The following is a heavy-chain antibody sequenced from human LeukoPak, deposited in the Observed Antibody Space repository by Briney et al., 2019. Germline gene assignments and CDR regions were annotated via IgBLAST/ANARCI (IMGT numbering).Heavy chain of an antibody. CDR1: GFTFSSYE. CDR2: ISSSSSYI. D-gene: IGHD1-26*01. Sequence: GGSLRLSCAASGFTFSSYEMNWVRQAPGKGLEWVSSISSSSSYIYYADSVKGRFTISRDNAKNSLYLQMNSLRAEDTAVYYCARVIVFRGYMDVWGKGTTVTVSS. CDR3: ARVIVFRGYMDV. V-gene: IGHV3-21*01. J-gene: IGHJ6*03.